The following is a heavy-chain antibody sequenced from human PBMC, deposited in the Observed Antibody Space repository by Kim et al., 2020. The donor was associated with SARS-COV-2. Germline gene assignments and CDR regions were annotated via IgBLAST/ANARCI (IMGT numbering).Heavy chain of an antibody. Sequence: SETLSLTCAVYGGSFSGYYWSWIRQPPGKGLEWIGEINHSGSTNYNPSLKSRVTISVDTSKNQFSLKLSSVTAADTAVYYCASRYYDFWSGSFYYYMDV. V-gene: IGHV4-34*01. CDR2: INHSGST. J-gene: IGHJ6*03. CDR3: ASRYYDFWSGSFYYYMDV. CDR1: GGSFSGYY. D-gene: IGHD3-3*01.